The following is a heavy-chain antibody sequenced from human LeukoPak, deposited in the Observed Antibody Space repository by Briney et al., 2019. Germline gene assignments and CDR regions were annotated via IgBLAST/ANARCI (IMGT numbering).Heavy chain of an antibody. J-gene: IGHJ5*02. D-gene: IGHD6-13*01. V-gene: IGHV3-30-3*01. CDR3: ARESGMAAALDL. Sequence: GGSLRLSCAASGFTFSSYAMHWVRQAPGKGLEWVAVISYDGSNKYYADSVKGRFTISRDNSKNTLYLQMNSLRAEDTAVYYCARESGMAAALDLWGQGTLVTVSS. CDR2: ISYDGSNK. CDR1: GFTFSSYA.